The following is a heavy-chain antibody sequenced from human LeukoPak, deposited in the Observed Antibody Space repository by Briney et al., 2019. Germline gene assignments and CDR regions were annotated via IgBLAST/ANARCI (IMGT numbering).Heavy chain of an antibody. CDR1: GGSISSYY. CDR3: ARAGWDSGVYYKKIYVFNI. CDR2: IYTSGST. V-gene: IGHV4-4*07. J-gene: IGHJ3*02. D-gene: IGHD3-22*01. Sequence: PSETLSLTCTVSGGSISSYYWSWIRQPAGKGLEWIGRIYTSGSTNYNPSLKSRVTMSVDTSKNQFSLKLSSVTAADTAVYYCARAGWDSGVYYKKIYVFNIGAKGKMV.